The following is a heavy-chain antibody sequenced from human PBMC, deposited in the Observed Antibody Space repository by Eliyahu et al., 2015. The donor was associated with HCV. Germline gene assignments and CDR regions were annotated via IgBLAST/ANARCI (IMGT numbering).Heavy chain of an antibody. Sequence: EVQLVESGGGLVKPGRSLRLSCTASGFTFGXYAMSWFRQAPGKGLEXVGFIRSKAYGGTTEYAASVKGRFTISRDDSKSIAYLQMNSLKTEDTAVYYCTRAFWSGYSSAWYYGMDVWGQGTTVTVSS. CDR1: GFTFGXYA. V-gene: IGHV3-49*05. D-gene: IGHD3-3*01. CDR2: IRSKAYGGTT. CDR3: TRAFWSGYSSAWYYGMDV. J-gene: IGHJ6*02.